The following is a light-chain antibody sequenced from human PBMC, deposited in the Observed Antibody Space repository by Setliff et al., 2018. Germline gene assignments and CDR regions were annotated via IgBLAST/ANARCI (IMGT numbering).Light chain of an antibody. CDR1: SSDVGGYNY. Sequence: QSALTQPPSASGSPGQSVTISCTGTSSDVGGYNYVSWYQQHPGKAPKLMIYEVSKRPSGVPDRLSGSKSGNTASLTVSGLQAEDEADYYCSSYAGSNIFFGTGTKVTVL. CDR2: EVS. CDR3: SSYAGSNIF. J-gene: IGLJ1*01. V-gene: IGLV2-8*01.